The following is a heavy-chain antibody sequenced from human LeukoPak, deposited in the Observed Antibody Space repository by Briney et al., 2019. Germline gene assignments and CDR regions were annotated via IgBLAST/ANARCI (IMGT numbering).Heavy chain of an antibody. Sequence: ASVKVSCKASGYTFTSYGISWVRQAPGQGLEWMGWISAYNGNTNYAQKLQGRVTMTTDTSTSTAYMELRSLRSDDTAVYYCARACRGYQLLCWFDPWGQGTLVTVSS. CDR3: ARACRGYQLLCWFDP. CDR1: GYTFTSYG. J-gene: IGHJ5*02. D-gene: IGHD2-2*01. V-gene: IGHV1-18*01. CDR2: ISAYNGNT.